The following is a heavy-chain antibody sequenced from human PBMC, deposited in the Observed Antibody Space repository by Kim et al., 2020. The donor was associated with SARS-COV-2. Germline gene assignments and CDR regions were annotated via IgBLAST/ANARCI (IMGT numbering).Heavy chain of an antibody. V-gene: IGHV3-23*03. CDR2: IYSGDSST. CDR1: GFTFSSYA. Sequence: GGSLRLSCAASGFTFSSYAMSWVRQAPGKGLEWVSVIYSGDSSTYYTDSVKGRFTISRDNSKHTLYLQMNSLRAEDTAVYYCAKDRAVLWFGELPGGLDYWGQGTLVTVSS. D-gene: IGHD3-10*01. J-gene: IGHJ4*02. CDR3: AKDRAVLWFGELPGGLDY.